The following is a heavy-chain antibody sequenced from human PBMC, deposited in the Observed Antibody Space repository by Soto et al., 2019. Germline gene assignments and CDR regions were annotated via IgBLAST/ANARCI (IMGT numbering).Heavy chain of an antibody. Sequence: SETLSLTCTVSGGSISSYYWSWIRQPAGKGLEWIGRIYTSGSTNYNPSLKSRVTMSVDTSKNQFSLKLSSVTAADAAVYHCARDLCGYGYDYDVFDIWGQGTMVTVSS. J-gene: IGHJ3*02. V-gene: IGHV4-4*07. CDR2: IYTSGST. D-gene: IGHD5-18*01. CDR1: GGSISSYY. CDR3: ARDLCGYGYDYDVFDI.